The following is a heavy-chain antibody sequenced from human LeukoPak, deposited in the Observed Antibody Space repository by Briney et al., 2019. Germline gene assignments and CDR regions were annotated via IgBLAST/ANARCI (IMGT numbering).Heavy chain of an antibody. CDR3: ASSGVLRFLEWLLVAAFDI. J-gene: IGHJ3*02. V-gene: IGHV3-7*01. CDR1: GFTFSSYW. Sequence: PGGSLRLSCAASGFTFSSYWMSWVRQAPGKGLEWVANIKQDGSEKYYVDSVKGRFTISRYNAKNSLYLQMNSLRAEDTAVYYCASSGVLRFLEWLLVAAFDIWGQGTMVTVSS. CDR2: IKQDGSEK. D-gene: IGHD3-3*01.